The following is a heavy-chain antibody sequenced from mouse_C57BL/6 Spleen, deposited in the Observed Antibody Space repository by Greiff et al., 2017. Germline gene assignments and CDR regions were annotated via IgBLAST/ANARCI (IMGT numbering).Heavy chain of an antibody. J-gene: IGHJ1*03. V-gene: IGHV3-6*01. CDR1: GYSITSGYY. Sequence: EVQLVESGPGLVKPSQSLSLTCSVTGYSITSGYYWNWIRQFPGNKLEWMGYISYDGSNNYNPSLKNRISITRDTSKNQFFLKLNSVTTEDTATYYCARAGYYYGSSYWYFDVWGTGTTVTVSS. CDR2: ISYDGSN. CDR3: ARAGYYYGSSYWYFDV. D-gene: IGHD1-1*01.